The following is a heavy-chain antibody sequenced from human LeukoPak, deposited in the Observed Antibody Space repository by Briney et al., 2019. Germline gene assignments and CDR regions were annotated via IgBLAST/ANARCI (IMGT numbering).Heavy chain of an antibody. CDR3: AEAATWIQRD. V-gene: IGHV3-66*01. CDR2: IYSGGST. D-gene: IGHD5-18*01. Sequence: AASGFTVRSNYMSWVRQAPGKGLECVSVIYSGGSTYYADSVKGGFTISRDNSKNTVYLQMNSLRAEDTAVYYCAEAATWIQRDWGQGTLVTVSS. J-gene: IGHJ4*02. CDR1: GFTVRSNY.